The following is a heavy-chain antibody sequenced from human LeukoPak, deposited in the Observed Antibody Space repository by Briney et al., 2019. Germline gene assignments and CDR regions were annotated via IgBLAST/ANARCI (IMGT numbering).Heavy chain of an antibody. CDR1: GASITSYY. CDR2: IYTGGT. D-gene: IGHD3/OR15-3a*01. Sequence: SETVSLPCTVSGASITSYYWNWIRQPPGKGLEWLGYIYTGGTNYNPSLKSRIRMSVDKSKSQFSLMLRSVTAVDTAVYYCASLADFWPGYFDHWGQGAVDTVSS. CDR3: ASLADFWPGYFDH. V-gene: IGHV4-59*03. J-gene: IGHJ4*02.